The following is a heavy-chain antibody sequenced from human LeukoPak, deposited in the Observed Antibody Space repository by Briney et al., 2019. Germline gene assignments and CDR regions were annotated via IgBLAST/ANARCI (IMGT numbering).Heavy chain of an antibody. CDR2: MSFDGSNK. V-gene: IGHV3-30-3*01. Sequence: GRSLRLSCAASGFTFSSYAMHWARQAPGKGLEWVALMSFDGSNKYYADSVKGRFTISRDNSKNTLYLQMNSLRPEDTAVYYCAGDSIRGGWYGGVDYWGQGTLVTVSS. D-gene: IGHD6-19*01. CDR1: GFTFSSYA. CDR3: AGDSIRGGWYGGVDY. J-gene: IGHJ4*02.